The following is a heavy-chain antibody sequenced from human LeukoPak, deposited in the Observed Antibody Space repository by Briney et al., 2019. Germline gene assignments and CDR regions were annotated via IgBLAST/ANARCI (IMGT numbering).Heavy chain of an antibody. J-gene: IGHJ4*02. CDR2: ISAYNGNT. V-gene: IGHV1-18*01. D-gene: IGHD2-2*01. CDR1: GGTFSSYA. Sequence: ASVKVSCKASGGTFSSYAISWVRQAPGQGLEWMGWISAYNGNTNYAQKYQGRVTMTTDTSTSTAYMELRSLRSDDTAIYYCARWEYCSSSSCYDESETFDYWGQGTLVTVSS. CDR3: ARWEYCSSSSCYDESETFDY.